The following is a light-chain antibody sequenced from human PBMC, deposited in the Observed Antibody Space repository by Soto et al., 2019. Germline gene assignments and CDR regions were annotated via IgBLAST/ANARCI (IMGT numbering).Light chain of an antibody. CDR2: AAS. CDR3: QQANSCPWT. CDR1: QDISGW. Sequence: DIQMTQSPTSVSASVGDRVTITCRASQDISGWLAWFQQKPGKAPNLLIYAASILQSGVPSRFSGSGSGTDFTLTITYLQPEDFATYYCQQANSCPWTFGQGTKV. V-gene: IGKV1D-12*01. J-gene: IGKJ1*01.